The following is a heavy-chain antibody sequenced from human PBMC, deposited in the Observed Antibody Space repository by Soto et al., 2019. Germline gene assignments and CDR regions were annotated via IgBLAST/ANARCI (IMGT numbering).Heavy chain of an antibody. Sequence: QVQLVQSGAEVKKPGSSVKVSCKASGGTFSSYAISWVRQAPGQGLEWMGGIIPIFGTANYAQKFQGRVTITADESTSTAYMELSSLRSEDTAVYYCARESCISTSCYGYYYGMDVWGQGTTVTVSS. J-gene: IGHJ6*02. D-gene: IGHD2-2*01. CDR1: GGTFSSYA. CDR3: ARESCISTSCYGYYYGMDV. V-gene: IGHV1-69*12. CDR2: IIPIFGTA.